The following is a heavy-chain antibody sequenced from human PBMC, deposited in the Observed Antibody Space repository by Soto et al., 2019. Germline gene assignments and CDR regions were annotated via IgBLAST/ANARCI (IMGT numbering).Heavy chain of an antibody. CDR3: ARYGRARYYYDSSGYSDSFDY. V-gene: IGHV4-31*03. J-gene: IGHJ4*02. CDR2: IYYSGST. Sequence: SETLSLTCTVSGGSISTGGYYWSWTRQHPGKGLEWIGYIYYSGSTYYNPSLKSRVTISEDTSKNQFSLRLSSVTAADTAVYYCARYGRARYYYDSSGYSDSFDYWGQGTLVTVSS. D-gene: IGHD3-22*01. CDR1: GGSISTGGYY.